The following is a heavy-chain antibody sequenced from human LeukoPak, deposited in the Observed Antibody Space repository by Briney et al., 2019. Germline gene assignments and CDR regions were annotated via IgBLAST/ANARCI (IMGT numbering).Heavy chain of an antibody. CDR3: ARVYGDYVDAFDI. J-gene: IGHJ3*02. Sequence: GGSLRLSCAASGFTFSDYYMSWIRQAPGKGLERVSYISSSGSTIYYADSVKGRFTISRDNAKNSLYLQMNSLRAEDTAVYYCARVYGDYVDAFDIWGQGTMVTVSS. D-gene: IGHD4-17*01. V-gene: IGHV3-11*04. CDR2: ISSSGSTI. CDR1: GFTFSDYY.